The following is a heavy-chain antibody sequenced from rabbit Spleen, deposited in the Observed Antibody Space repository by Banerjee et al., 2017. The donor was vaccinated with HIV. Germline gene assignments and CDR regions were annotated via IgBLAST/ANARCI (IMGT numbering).Heavy chain of an antibody. J-gene: IGHJ4*01. D-gene: IGHD4-1*01. CDR3: VRGYYSTGWTYYFDL. CDR1: GFSFSSSYY. Sequence: QEQLVESGGGLVQPEGSLTLTCTASGFSFSSSYYMCWVRQAPGKGLEWSACIYGGHRSIIAYASWAKGRFTISKTSSTTVTLQITSLTAADTATYFCVRGYYSTGWTYYFDLWGPGTLVTVS. CDR2: IYGGHRSII. V-gene: IGHV1S45*01.